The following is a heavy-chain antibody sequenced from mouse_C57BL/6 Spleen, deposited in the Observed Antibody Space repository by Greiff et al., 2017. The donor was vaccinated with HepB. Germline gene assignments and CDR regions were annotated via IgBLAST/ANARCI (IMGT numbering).Heavy chain of an antibody. D-gene: IGHD1-1*01. V-gene: IGHV1-69*01. CDR3: ARSGRGYGSSMAWFAY. CDR2: IDPSDSYT. Sequence: LQQSGAELVMPGASVKLSCKASGYTFTSYWMHWVKQRPGQGLEWIGEIDPSDSYTNYNQKFKGKSTLTVDKSSSPAYMQLSSLTSEDSAVYYCARSGRGYGSSMAWFAYWGQGTLVTVSA. J-gene: IGHJ3*01. CDR1: GYTFTSYW.